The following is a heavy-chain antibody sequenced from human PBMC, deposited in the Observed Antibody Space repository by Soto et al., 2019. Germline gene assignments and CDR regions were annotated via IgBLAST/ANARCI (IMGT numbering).Heavy chain of an antibody. V-gene: IGHV4-34*01. CDR1: GGSFSGYY. J-gene: IGHJ4*02. Sequence: SETLSLTCAVYGGSFSGYYWSWIRQPPGKGLEWIGEINHSGSTNYNPSLKSRVTISVDTSKNQFSLKLSSVTAADTAVYYCARVKDYDILTGYYSTNFDYWGQGTLVTVSS. CDR3: ARVKDYDILTGYYSTNFDY. D-gene: IGHD3-9*01. CDR2: INHSGST.